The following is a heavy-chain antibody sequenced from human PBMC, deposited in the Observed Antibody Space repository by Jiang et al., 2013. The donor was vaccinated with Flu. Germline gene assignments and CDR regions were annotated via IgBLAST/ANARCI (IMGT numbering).Heavy chain of an antibody. Sequence: TLSLTCTVSGGSISSGGYYWSWIRQHPGKGLEWIGYIYYSGSTYYNPSLKSRVTISVDTSKNQFSLKLSSVTAADTAVYYCARVNPYYDSSGYYLDYWGQGTLVTVSS. J-gene: IGHJ4*02. CDR2: IYYSGST. CDR3: ARVNPYYDSSGYYLDY. D-gene: IGHD3-22*01. V-gene: IGHV4-31*03. CDR1: GGSISSGGYY.